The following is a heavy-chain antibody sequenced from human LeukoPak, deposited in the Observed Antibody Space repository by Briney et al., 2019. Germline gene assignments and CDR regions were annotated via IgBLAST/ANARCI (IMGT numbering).Heavy chain of an antibody. CDR2: INPDSGGT. J-gene: IGHJ3*02. CDR1: GYTFTGYY. V-gene: IGHV1-2*02. Sequence: GASVKVSCKASGYTFTGYYIHWVRQAPGQRPEWLGWINPDSGGTKYAQKFQGRVTMTRDTSISTAYMELSRLRSDDTAVYYCARGSRGYGDYVTAFDIWGQGTMVTVSS. D-gene: IGHD4-17*01. CDR3: ARGSRGYGDYVTAFDI.